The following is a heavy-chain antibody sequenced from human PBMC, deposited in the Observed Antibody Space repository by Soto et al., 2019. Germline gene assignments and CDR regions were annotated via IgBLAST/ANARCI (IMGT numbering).Heavy chain of an antibody. CDR2: MNTNSDDT. D-gene: IGHD6-13*01. CDR1: GCTFTSYD. CDR3: AREWSAAGHFYGMDV. V-gene: IGHV1-8*01. J-gene: IGHJ6*02. Sequence: ASVKVSCKTSGCTFTSYDINWVRRAPGQGLEWVGWMNTNSDDTRSAQKFRGRLTLTRDKSMRAVYMKLSNLRPDDTAVYYCAREWSAAGHFYGMDVWGQGTTVTVSS.